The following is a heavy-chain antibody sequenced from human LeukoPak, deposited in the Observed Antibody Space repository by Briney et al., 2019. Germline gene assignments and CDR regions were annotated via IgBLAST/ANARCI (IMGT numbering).Heavy chain of an antibody. CDR3: ARVPGYGDYFSSSRSVDY. Sequence: GGSLRLSCAASGFTFSHYGMHWVRQAPGKGLEWVAFIRYDGSNKSYGDSVKGRFTISRDNSKNTLYLQMNSLRAEDTAVYYCARVPGYGDYFSSSRSVDYWGQGTLVTVSS. J-gene: IGHJ4*02. CDR2: IRYDGSNK. CDR1: GFTFSHYG. V-gene: IGHV3-30*02. D-gene: IGHD4-17*01.